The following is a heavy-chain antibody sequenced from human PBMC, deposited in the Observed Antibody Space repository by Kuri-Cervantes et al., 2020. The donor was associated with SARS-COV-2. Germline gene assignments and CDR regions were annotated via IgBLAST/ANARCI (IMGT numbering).Heavy chain of an antibody. J-gene: IGHJ6*02. CDR2: LNESGSNHLHTGST. Sequence: SESLSPACAVDGAFLSIYYCNWIRQLPGKGLEWIGELNESGSNHLHTGSTNYNPSLRRRVTISSDTSKNAFYLKMNSVTAADTAVYYCARRRGSSRAYYGMDVWGQGTTVTVSS. CDR3: ARRRGSSRAYYGMDV. D-gene: IGHD2-2*01. CDR1: GAFLSIYY. V-gene: IGHV4-34*01.